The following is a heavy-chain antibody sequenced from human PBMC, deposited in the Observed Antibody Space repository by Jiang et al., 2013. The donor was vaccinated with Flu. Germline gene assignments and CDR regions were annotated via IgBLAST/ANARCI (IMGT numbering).Heavy chain of an antibody. CDR3: ARGPLEVATITRFDY. J-gene: IGHJ4*02. V-gene: IGHV1-69*01. Sequence: TFSSYAISWVRQAPGQGLEWMGGIIPIFATAKYAQKFQGRVTITADESTSTAYMELSSLRSEDTAVYYCARGPLEVATITRFDYWGQGTLVTVSS. CDR1: TFSSYA. CDR2: IIPIFATA. D-gene: IGHD5-24*01.